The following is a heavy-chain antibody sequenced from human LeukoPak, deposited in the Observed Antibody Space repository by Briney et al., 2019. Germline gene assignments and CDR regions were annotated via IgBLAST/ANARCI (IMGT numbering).Heavy chain of an antibody. J-gene: IGHJ3*02. CDR3: ARVTYYYDNAPLGI. CDR2: MNPNSGNT. Sequence: ASVKVSCKASGYTFTSYDINWVRQATGQGLEWMGWMNPNSGNTGYAQKFQGRVTMTRNTSISTAYMELSSLRSEDTAVYYCARVTYYYDNAPLGIWGQGTMVTVSS. CDR1: GYTFTSYD. D-gene: IGHD3-22*01. V-gene: IGHV1-8*01.